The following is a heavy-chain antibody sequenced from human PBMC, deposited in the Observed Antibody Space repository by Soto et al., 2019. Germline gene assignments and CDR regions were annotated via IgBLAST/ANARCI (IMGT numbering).Heavy chain of an antibody. Sequence: SETLSLTCTVSGGSISSGGYYWSWIRQHPGKGLEWIGYIYYSGSTYYNPSLKSRVTISVDTSKNQFSLKLSSVTAADTAVYYCARVKLGYCSSTSCYVLYFDYWGQGTLVTVSS. V-gene: IGHV4-31*03. CDR2: IYYSGST. CDR1: GGSISSGGYY. CDR3: ARVKLGYCSSTSCYVLYFDY. J-gene: IGHJ4*02. D-gene: IGHD2-2*01.